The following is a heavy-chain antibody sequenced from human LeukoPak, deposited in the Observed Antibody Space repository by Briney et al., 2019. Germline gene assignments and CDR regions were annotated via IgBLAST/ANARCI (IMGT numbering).Heavy chain of an antibody. V-gene: IGHV3-30*18. J-gene: IGHJ6*02. CDR1: GFTFSSYG. CDR3: AKDDLRYCSSTSCYGYYGMDV. CDR2: ISYDGSNK. Sequence: PGGSLRLSCAASGFTFSSYGMHWVRQAPGKGLEWVAVISYDGSNKYYADSVKCRFTIFRDNSKNTLYLQMNSLRAEDTAVYYCAKDDLRYCSSTSCYGYYGMDVWGQGTTVTVSS. D-gene: IGHD2-2*01.